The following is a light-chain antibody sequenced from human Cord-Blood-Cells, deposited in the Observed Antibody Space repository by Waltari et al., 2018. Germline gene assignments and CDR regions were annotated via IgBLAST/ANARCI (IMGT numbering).Light chain of an antibody. Sequence: DIQMTQSPSSLSASVGDRVAITCRASQSISSYLIWYQQKPGKAPKLLIYAASSLQSRVPSRFSGSGSGTDFTLTISSLQPEDFATYYCQQSYSTPYTFGQGTKLEIK. CDR1: QSISSY. V-gene: IGKV1-39*01. CDR2: AAS. J-gene: IGKJ2*01. CDR3: QQSYSTPYT.